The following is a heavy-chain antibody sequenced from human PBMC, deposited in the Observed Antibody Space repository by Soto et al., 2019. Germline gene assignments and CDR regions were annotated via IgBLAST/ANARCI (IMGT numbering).Heavy chain of an antibody. Sequence: ASVKVSCKASGYTFTSYGISWVLQAPGQGLEWMGWISAYNGNTNYAQKLQGRVTMTTDTSTSTAYMELRSLRSDDTAVYYCARDLEPYYYDSSGFDYWGQGTLVTVSS. CDR3: ARDLEPYYYDSSGFDY. J-gene: IGHJ4*02. CDR2: ISAYNGNT. CDR1: GYTFTSYG. D-gene: IGHD3-22*01. V-gene: IGHV1-18*04.